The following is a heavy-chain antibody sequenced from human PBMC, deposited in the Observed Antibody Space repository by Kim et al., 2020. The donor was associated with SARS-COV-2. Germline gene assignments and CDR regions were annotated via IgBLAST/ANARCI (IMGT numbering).Heavy chain of an antibody. D-gene: IGHD6-19*01. CDR2: IYYSGST. Sequence: SETLSLTCTVSGGSISSSSYYWGWIRQPPGKGLEWIGSIYYSGSTYYNPSLKSRVTISVDTSKNQFSLKLSSVTAADTAVYYCARHVSQWEVAGMSFDYWGQGTLVTVSS. CDR1: GGSISSSSYY. V-gene: IGHV4-39*01. CDR3: ARHVSQWEVAGMSFDY. J-gene: IGHJ4*02.